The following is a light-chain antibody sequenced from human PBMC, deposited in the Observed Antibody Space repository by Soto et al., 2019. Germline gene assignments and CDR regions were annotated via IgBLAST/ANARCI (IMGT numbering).Light chain of an antibody. J-gene: IGKJ2*01. CDR2: GAS. CDR3: EQYGSSPMYS. V-gene: IGKV3-20*01. Sequence: EIVLTQSPATLSLSPGERATLSCRASQSISSSYLAWYQQKPGKAPRLLIYGASSTASGIPDRFSGSGSGTDFTLTISRLEPEDFAVYYCEQYGSSPMYSFGQGTKLEIK. CDR1: QSISSSY.